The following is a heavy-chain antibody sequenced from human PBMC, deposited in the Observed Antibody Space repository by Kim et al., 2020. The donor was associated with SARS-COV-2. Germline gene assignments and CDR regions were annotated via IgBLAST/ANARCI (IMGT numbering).Heavy chain of an antibody. D-gene: IGHD3-22*01. V-gene: IGHV3-7*01. CDR3: AREPGYDSSGNDY. J-gene: IGHJ4*02. Sequence: DSVKGRSPVSGDNAKNSLSLQMNGLRAEDTAVYYCAREPGYDSSGNDYWGQGTLVTVSS.